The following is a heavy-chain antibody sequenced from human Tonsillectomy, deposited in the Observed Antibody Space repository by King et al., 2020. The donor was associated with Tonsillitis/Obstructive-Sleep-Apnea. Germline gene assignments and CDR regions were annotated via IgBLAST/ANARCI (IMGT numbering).Heavy chain of an antibody. CDR2: ISWDGGST. D-gene: IGHD3-3*01. CDR3: AKDMTIFGVVGAFDY. J-gene: IGHJ4*02. CDR1: GFTFDDYT. V-gene: IGHV3-43*01. Sequence: VQLVESGGVVVQPGGSLRLSCAASGFTFDDYTMHWVRQAPGKGLEWVSLISWDGGSTYYADSVKGRFTISRDNSKNSLYLQMNSLRTEDTALYYCAKDMTIFGVVGAFDYWGQGTLVTVSS.